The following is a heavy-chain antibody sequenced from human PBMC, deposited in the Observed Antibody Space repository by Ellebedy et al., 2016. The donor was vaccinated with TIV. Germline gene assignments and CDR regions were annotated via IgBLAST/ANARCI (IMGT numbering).Heavy chain of an antibody. CDR2: ISSSGSTI. D-gene: IGHD1-1*01. CDR3: ARVDNWNGLLLTG. Sequence: GGSLRLSCAASGFTFSTYWMHWVRQAPGKGLEWVSYISSSGSTIYYADSVKGRFTISRDNAKNSLYLQMNSLRAEDTAVYYCARVDNWNGLLLTGWGQGTLVTVSS. CDR1: GFTFSTYW. J-gene: IGHJ4*02. V-gene: IGHV3-48*04.